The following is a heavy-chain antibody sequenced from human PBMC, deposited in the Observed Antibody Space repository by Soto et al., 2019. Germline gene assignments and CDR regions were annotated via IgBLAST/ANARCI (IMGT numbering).Heavy chain of an antibody. CDR2: IYSGGST. CDR1: GFTVSSNY. Sequence: PGGSLRLSCAASGFTVSSNYMSWVRQAPGKGLEWVSVIYSGGSTYYADSVKGRFTISRDNSKNTLYLQMNSLRAEDTAVYYCARSSRYYDSSGYYREYFQHWGQGTLVTVSS. CDR3: ARSSRYYDSSGYYREYFQH. V-gene: IGHV3-66*01. J-gene: IGHJ1*01. D-gene: IGHD3-22*01.